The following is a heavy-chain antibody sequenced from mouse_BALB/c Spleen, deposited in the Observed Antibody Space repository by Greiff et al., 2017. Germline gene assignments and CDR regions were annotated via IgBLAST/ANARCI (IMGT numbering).Heavy chain of an antibody. CDR3: NGGVTTFEEAMDY. J-gene: IGHJ4*01. D-gene: IGHD2-2*01. CDR1: GFNIKDYY. Sequence: EVQLLQSGAELVRPGASLKLSCTASGFNIKDYYMHWVQQPPEQGLEWIGWIDPETGDTEYAPKFQGKASMTADTSSNTAYLQLSSLTSEDTAVYYCNGGVTTFEEAMDYWGQGTSVTVSA. CDR2: IDPETGDT. V-gene: IGHV14-4*02.